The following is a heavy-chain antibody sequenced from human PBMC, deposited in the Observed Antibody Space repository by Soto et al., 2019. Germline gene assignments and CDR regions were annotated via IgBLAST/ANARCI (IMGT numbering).Heavy chain of an antibody. CDR2: IYYSGST. CDR1: GGSISSSSYY. D-gene: IGHD3-9*01. V-gene: IGHV4-39*01. J-gene: IGHJ4*02. Sequence: QLQLQESGPGLVKPSETLSLTCTVSGGSISSSSYYWGWIRQPPGKGLEWIGSIYYSGSTYYNPSLKSRVTISVDTSKNQFSLKLSSVTAADTAVYYCARRLPYYDILTGYYTISDYFDYWGQGTLVTVSS. CDR3: ARRLPYYDILTGYYTISDYFDY.